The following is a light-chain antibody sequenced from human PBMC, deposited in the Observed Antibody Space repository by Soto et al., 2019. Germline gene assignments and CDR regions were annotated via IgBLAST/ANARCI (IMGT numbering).Light chain of an antibody. V-gene: IGKV1-5*03. CDR3: QQFYSSSWT. CDR1: QGIETY. J-gene: IGKJ1*01. CDR2: QAS. Sequence: ILMTQSPSTLSASIGDRVTITCRASQGIETYLAWYQQKPGKAPNLLIYQASRLQSGVPSRFSGSGSGTEFTLAISSLQPDDFATYYCQQFYSSSWTFGQGTKVEIK.